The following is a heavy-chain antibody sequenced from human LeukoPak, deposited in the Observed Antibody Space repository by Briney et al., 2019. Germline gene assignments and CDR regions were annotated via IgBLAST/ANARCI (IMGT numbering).Heavy chain of an antibody. V-gene: IGHV4-30-4*01. J-gene: IGHJ6*02. CDR3: ARGSPTRDFWSGYYPYGMDV. CDR1: GGSISSGDYY. Sequence: SQTLSLTCTVSGGSISSGDYYWSWIRQPPGKGLEWIGYIYYSGSTYYNPSLKSRVTISVDTSKNQFSLKLSSVTAADTAVYYCARGSPTRDFWSGYYPYGMDVWGQGTTVTVSS. D-gene: IGHD3-3*01. CDR2: IYYSGST.